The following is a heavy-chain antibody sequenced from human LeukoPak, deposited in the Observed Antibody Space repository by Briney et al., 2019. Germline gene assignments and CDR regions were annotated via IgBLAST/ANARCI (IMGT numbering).Heavy chain of an antibody. J-gene: IGHJ4*02. V-gene: IGHV4-4*02. Sequence: SETLSLTCAVSGGSISSSNWWSWVRQPPGKGLEWIGEIYHSGSTNYNPSLKSRVTISVDTSKNQFSLKLSSVTAADTAVYYCARGGGDSSSSQDFDYWGQGTLVTVSS. D-gene: IGHD6-13*01. CDR2: IYHSGST. CDR3: ARGGGDSSSSQDFDY. CDR1: GGSISSSNW.